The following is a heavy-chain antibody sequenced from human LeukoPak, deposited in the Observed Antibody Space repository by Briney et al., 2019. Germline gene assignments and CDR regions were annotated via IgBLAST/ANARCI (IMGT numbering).Heavy chain of an antibody. V-gene: IGHV4-39*01. CDR2: IYYTGGT. Sequence: PSETLSLTCIVSGGSISSDDHYWGWIRQPPGKGLEWLGSIYYTGGTYYNSSLRSRATISVDTSNNQFSLRLSSVTAADTAVYYCAQSLLHDLGSCLFDLWGQGTRVTVPS. CDR3: AQSLLHDLGSCLFDL. D-gene: IGHD3-10*01. CDR1: GGSISSDDHY. J-gene: IGHJ4*02.